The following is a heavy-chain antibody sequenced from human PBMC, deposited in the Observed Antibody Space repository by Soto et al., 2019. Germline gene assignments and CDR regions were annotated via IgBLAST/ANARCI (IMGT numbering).Heavy chain of an antibody. CDR1: GFTFSSYA. CDR3: AKPRLVAGLIKYVDFAS. V-gene: IGHV3-23*01. J-gene: IGHJ4*02. D-gene: IGHD6-19*01. Sequence: PGGPLRVSCEVSGFTFSSYAMSWVRQAPGKGLEWVAVISGTGVSTQYADSVKGRFTISRDNSKNTLNLQMNSLRAEDTAVYYCAKPRLVAGLIKYVDFASWGQGTLVTVSS. CDR2: ISGTGVST.